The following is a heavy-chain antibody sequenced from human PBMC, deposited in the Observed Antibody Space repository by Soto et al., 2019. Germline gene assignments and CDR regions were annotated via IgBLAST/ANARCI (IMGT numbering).Heavy chain of an antibody. CDR1: GGSVSSGGYY. Sequence: SETLSLTCTVSGGSVSSGGYYWTWIRQLPGKRPEWIGNIYYGGDTYYNPSLKSRLTISVDTSKSQFSLRLNSVTAADAAIYYCARDKGNYREGFYYYGMDVWGQGTTVTVSS. CDR2: IYYGGDT. CDR3: ARDKGNYREGFYYYGMDV. V-gene: IGHV4-31*03. D-gene: IGHD4-4*01. J-gene: IGHJ6*02.